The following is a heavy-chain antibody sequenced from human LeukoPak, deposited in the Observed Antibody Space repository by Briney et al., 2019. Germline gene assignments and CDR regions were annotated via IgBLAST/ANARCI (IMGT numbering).Heavy chain of an antibody. CDR2: IYYSGST. CDR1: GGSISSGGYY. Sequence: SRTLSLTCTVSGGSISSGGYYWSWIRQHPGKGLEWIGYIYYSGSTYYNPSLKSRVTISVDTSKNQFSLKLSSVTAADTAVYYCARAESSSGWYYFDYWGQGTLVTVSS. CDR3: ARAESSSGWYYFDY. D-gene: IGHD6-19*01. V-gene: IGHV4-31*03. J-gene: IGHJ4*02.